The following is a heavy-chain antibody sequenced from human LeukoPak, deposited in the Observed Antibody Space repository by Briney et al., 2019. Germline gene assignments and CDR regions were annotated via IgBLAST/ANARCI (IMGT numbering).Heavy chain of an antibody. J-gene: IGHJ5*02. CDR1: GGSISSYY. Sequence: SETLSLTCTVSGGSISSYYWSWIRQPPGKGLEWIGYIYYSGSTNYNPSLKSRVTISVDTSKNQFSLKLSSGTAADTAVYYCTRALTVAGTQAIRFDPWGQGTLVTVSS. CDR2: IYYSGST. CDR3: TRALTVAGTQAIRFDP. D-gene: IGHD6-19*01. V-gene: IGHV4-59*01.